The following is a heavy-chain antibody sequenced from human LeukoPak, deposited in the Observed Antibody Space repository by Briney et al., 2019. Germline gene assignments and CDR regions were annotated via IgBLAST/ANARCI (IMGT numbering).Heavy chain of an antibody. CDR2: INHSGST. V-gene: IGHV4-34*01. Sequence: GREWSXXINHSGSTNYNPSLKSRVTISVDTSKNQFSLKLSSVTAADTAVYYCAKAYCSGGSCHTAYWGQGTLVTVSS. J-gene: IGHJ4*02. D-gene: IGHD2-15*01. CDR3: AKAYCSGGSCHTAY.